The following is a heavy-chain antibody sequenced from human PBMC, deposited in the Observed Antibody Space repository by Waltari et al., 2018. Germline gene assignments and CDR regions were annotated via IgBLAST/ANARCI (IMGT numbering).Heavy chain of an antibody. CDR2: IYYSGST. J-gene: IGHJ2*01. D-gene: IGHD3-22*01. CDR1: GGSISSSSYY. Sequence: QLQLQESGPGLVKPSETLSLTCTVSGGSISSSSYYWGWLRQPPGKGLEWIGSIYYSGSTYYNPSLKSRVTISVDTSKNQFSLKLSSVTAADTAVYYCARGGYYDSSSYYYGWYFDLWGRGTLVTVSS. CDR3: ARGGYYDSSSYYYGWYFDL. V-gene: IGHV4-39*07.